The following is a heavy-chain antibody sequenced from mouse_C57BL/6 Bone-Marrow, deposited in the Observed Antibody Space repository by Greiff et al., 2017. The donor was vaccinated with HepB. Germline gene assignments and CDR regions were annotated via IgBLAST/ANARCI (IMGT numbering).Heavy chain of an antibody. CDR2: ISSGSSTI. J-gene: IGHJ1*03. CDR3: ARRNPAYYYGSSYGYFDV. Sequence: EVKLQESGGGLVKPGGSLKLSCAASGFTFSDYGMHWVRQAPEKGLEWVAYISSGSSTIYYADTVKGRFTISRDNAKNTLFLQMTSLRSEDTAMYYCARRNPAYYYGSSYGYFDVWGTGTTVTVSS. D-gene: IGHD1-1*01. V-gene: IGHV5-17*01. CDR1: GFTFSDYG.